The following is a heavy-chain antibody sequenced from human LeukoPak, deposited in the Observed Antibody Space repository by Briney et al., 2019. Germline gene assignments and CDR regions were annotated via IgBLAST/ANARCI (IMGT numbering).Heavy chain of an antibody. CDR1: GFTFSTYA. V-gene: IGHV3-23*01. CDR3: AKDRGFGAAAAHMFYFGY. CDR2: ISGSGGNT. J-gene: IGHJ4*02. D-gene: IGHD6-25*01. Sequence: PEGSLRLTCAASGFTFSTYAMSWVLQALGKGLEWVSAISGSGGNTYYADSVKGRFTISRDNSKDTLYLKMTSLRAEARAVNYCAKDRGFGAAAAHMFYFGYWGQGTLVNVSS.